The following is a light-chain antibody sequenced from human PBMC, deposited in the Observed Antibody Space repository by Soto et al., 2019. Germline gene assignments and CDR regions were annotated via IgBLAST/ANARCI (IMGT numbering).Light chain of an antibody. CDR3: QQYNSYWWT. CDR1: QGISSY. CDR2: AAS. J-gene: IGKJ1*01. Sequence: DIQLIQSPSFLSASVGDRVTITCRASQGISSYLAWYQQETGKAPKLLIYAASRLQSGVPSRFSGSGSGTEFTLTISSLQPDDFATYYCQQYNSYWWTFGQGTKV. V-gene: IGKV1-9*01.